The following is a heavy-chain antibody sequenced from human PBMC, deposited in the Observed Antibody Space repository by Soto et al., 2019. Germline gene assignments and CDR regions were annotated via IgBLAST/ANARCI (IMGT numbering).Heavy chain of an antibody. CDR1: GHTFTAYY. J-gene: IGHJ4*02. CDR3: ARDTYANFDY. Sequence: GASVKVSCKASGHTFTAYYMHWVRQAPGQGLEWMGWVNPGSGTTSFAQKFQGRVTMTRDTSISTAYMELSGLRSDDTAMYYCARDTYANFDYWGQGTLVTVSS. CDR2: VNPGSGTT. V-gene: IGHV1-2*02. D-gene: IGHD2-8*01.